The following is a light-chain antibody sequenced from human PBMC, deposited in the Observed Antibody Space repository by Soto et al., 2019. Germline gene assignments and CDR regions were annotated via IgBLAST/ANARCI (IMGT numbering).Light chain of an antibody. CDR1: QSLEYSDGRTF. V-gene: IGKV2-30*01. CDR2: NVS. Sequence: DVVMTQSPLSLSVTLGQPASISCSSTQSLEYSDGRTFLNWFQQRPGQSPRRLLYNVSNRDSGVPDRFSGSGSGTNFTLKISRVEAEDVGVYFCMQGRYWATFGQGTKLEIK. CDR3: MQGRYWAT. J-gene: IGKJ2*01.